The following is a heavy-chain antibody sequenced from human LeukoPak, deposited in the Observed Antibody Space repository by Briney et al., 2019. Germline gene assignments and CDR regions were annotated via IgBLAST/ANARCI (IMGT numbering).Heavy chain of an antibody. CDR3: ARDQPDYDILTGYRGREVDY. Sequence: ASVNVSCKASGYTFTGYYMHWVRQAPGQGLEWMGWINPNSCGTNYAQKFQGRVTMTRDTSISTAYMELSRLRSDDTAVYYCARDQPDYDILTGYRGREVDYWGQGTLVTVSS. V-gene: IGHV1-2*02. J-gene: IGHJ4*02. CDR1: GYTFTGYY. D-gene: IGHD3-9*01. CDR2: INPNSCGT.